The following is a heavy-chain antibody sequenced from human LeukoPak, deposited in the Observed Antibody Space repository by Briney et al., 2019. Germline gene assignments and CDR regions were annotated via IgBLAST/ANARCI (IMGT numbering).Heavy chain of an antibody. J-gene: IGHJ6*02. D-gene: IGHD6-13*01. CDR1: GGSISSGSYY. CDR3: ARVAAAADTVSGMDV. V-gene: IGHV4-61*02. CDR2: IYTSGST. Sequence: SETLSLTCTVSGGSISSGSYYWSWIRQPAGKGLEWIGRIYTSGSTNYNPSLESRVTISVDTSKNQFSLKLSSVTAADTAVYYCARVAAAADTVSGMDVWGQGTTVTVSS.